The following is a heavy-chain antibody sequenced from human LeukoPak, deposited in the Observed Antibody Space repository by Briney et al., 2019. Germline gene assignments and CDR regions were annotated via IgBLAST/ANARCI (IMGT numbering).Heavy chain of an antibody. D-gene: IGHD3-10*01. Sequence: PLETLSLTCTVSGGSISSYYWSWIRQPPGKGLEWIGYIYYSGSTNYNPSLKSRVTISVDTSKNQFSLKLSSVTAADTAVYYCARVDGGWFDPWGQGTLVTVSS. CDR1: GGSISSYY. CDR3: ARVDGGWFDP. CDR2: IYYSGST. J-gene: IGHJ5*02. V-gene: IGHV4-59*01.